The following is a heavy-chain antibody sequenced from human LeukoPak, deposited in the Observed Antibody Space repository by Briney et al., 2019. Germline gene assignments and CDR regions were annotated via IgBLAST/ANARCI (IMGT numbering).Heavy chain of an antibody. D-gene: IGHD3-3*01. CDR3: ARDSRPNLRFLEWLRYYYYMDV. J-gene: IGHJ6*03. V-gene: IGHV4-4*07. CDR1: GGSISSYY. Sequence: SETLSLTCTVSGGSISSYYWSWIRQPAGKGLEWIGRIYTSGSTNYDPSLKSRVTMSVDTSKNQFSLKLSSVTAADTAVYCCARDSRPNLRFLEWLRYYYYMDVWGKGTTVTVSS. CDR2: IYTSGST.